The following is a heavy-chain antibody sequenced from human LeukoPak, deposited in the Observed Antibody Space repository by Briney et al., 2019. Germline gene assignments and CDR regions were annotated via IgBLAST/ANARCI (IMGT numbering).Heavy chain of an antibody. J-gene: IGHJ5*02. CDR2: IYYSGST. CDR1: GGSISSYY. V-gene: IGHV4-59*01. D-gene: IGHD2-15*01. CDR3: AKGEVALNWFDP. Sequence: SETLSLTCTVSGGSISSYYWTWIRQPPGKRLEWIAYIYYSGSTNYNPSLKSRVTISVDKSKNQFSLKLRSVTAADTAVYYCAKGEVALNWFDPWGQGTVVTVSS.